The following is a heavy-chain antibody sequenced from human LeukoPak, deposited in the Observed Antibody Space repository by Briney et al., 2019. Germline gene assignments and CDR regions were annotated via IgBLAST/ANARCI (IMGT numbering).Heavy chain of an antibody. CDR3: ASFIQASSYYYYGMDV. CDR2: IFSGGNT. CDR1: GFTVSIKY. J-gene: IGHJ6*02. Sequence: GGSLRLSCAASGFTVSIKYMSWVRQAPGKGLEWVSLIFSGGNTYYADSVKGRFTITRDTSNSTLYLHMNSLRAEDTAVYYCASFIQASSYYYYGMDVWGQGTTVTVSS. V-gene: IGHV3-66*01. D-gene: IGHD6-13*01.